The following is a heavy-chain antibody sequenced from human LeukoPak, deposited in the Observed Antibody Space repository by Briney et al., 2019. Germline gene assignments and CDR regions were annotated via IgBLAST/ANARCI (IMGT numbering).Heavy chain of an antibody. CDR1: GFTVSSNY. D-gene: IGHD3-3*01. J-gene: IGHJ4*02. V-gene: IGHV3-53*01. CDR3: ARVFSLRDY. Sequence: GGSLRLSCAASGFTVSSNYMSWVRQAPGKGLEWVSVNYIGGRTYYADSVKGRFTISRDNSKNTLYLQMNSLRAEDTAVYYCARVFSLRDYWGQGTLVTVSS. CDR2: NYIGGRT.